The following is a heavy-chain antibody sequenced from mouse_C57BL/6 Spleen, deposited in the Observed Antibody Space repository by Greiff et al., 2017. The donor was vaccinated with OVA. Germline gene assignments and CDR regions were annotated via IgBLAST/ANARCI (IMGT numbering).Heavy chain of an antibody. D-gene: IGHD1-1*01. CDR1: GYTFTSYW. J-gene: IGHJ2*01. CDR2: IYPSDSET. V-gene: IGHV1-61*01. Sequence: QVQLKQPGAELVRPGSSVKLSCKASGYTFTSYWMDWVKQRPGQGLEWIGNIYPSDSETHYNQKFKDKATLTVDKSSSTAYMQLSSLTSEDSAVYYCARLSYYGGNWGQGTTLTVSS. CDR3: ARLSYYGGN.